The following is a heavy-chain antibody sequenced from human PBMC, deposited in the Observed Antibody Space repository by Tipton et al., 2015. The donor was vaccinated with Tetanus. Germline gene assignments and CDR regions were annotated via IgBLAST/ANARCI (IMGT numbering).Heavy chain of an antibody. Sequence: QLVQSGAEVKKPGASVKVSCKASGYTFTSYYMHWVRQAPGQGLEWMGIINPSGGSTSYAQKFQGRATMTRDTSTSTVYMELSSLRSEDTAVYYCARDRVMGVVTPYYNWFDPWGQGTLVTVSS. V-gene: IGHV1-46*01. J-gene: IGHJ5*02. CDR3: ARDRVMGVVTPYYNWFDP. CDR2: INPSGGST. CDR1: GYTFTSYY. D-gene: IGHD3-3*01.